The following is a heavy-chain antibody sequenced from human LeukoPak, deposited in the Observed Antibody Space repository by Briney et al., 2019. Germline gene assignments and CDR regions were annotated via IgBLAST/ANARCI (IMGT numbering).Heavy chain of an antibody. CDR1: GFTFSSYW. D-gene: IGHD3-16*01. Sequence: PGGSLRLSCAASGFTFSSYWMHWVRQAPGKGLVWVSRINSDGSNTSYADSVKGRFTISRDNAKNTLYLQMNSLRAEDTAVYYCAREQKVITFGGVIGPWGQGTLVTVSS. V-gene: IGHV3-74*01. J-gene: IGHJ5*02. CDR3: AREQKVITFGGVIGP. CDR2: INSDGSNT.